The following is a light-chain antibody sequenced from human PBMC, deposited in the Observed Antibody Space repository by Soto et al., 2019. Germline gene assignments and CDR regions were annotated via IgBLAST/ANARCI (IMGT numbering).Light chain of an antibody. CDR1: PTDDGSYNL. Sequence: QSVLTQPASVSGSLGQSITISCSGPPTDDGSYNLVSWYQQHPGKAPKLMIYEGSKRPSGVSNRFSGSKSGNTASLTISGLQAEDEADYYCCSYAGSSTYVFGTGTKGTVL. CDR2: EGS. J-gene: IGLJ1*01. CDR3: CSYAGSSTYV. V-gene: IGLV2-23*01.